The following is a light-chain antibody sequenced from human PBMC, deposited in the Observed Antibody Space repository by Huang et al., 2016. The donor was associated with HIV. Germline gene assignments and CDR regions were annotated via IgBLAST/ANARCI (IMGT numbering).Light chain of an antibody. CDR2: DAS. Sequence: DIQMTQSPSSLSASVGDRVTITCQASQDLGNHLNWYQQKPGKAPKLLIYDASHLETGGPSRFSGSGSGTDFTFSISSLQPEDIATYYCQQYDNLSLTFGGGTTVEIK. J-gene: IGKJ4*01. V-gene: IGKV1-33*01. CDR3: QQYDNLSLT. CDR1: QDLGNH.